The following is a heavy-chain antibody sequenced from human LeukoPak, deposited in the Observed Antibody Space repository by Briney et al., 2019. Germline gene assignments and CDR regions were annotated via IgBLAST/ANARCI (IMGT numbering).Heavy chain of an antibody. J-gene: IGHJ6*02. V-gene: IGHV6-1*01. Sequence: SQTLSLTCAISGDSFSSNSAAWNWIRQSPSRGLEWLGRTYYRSKWYNDYAVSVKSRITINPDTSKNQFSLQLNSVTPEDTAVYYCARDRGATRPYYYYGMDVWGQGTTVTVSS. CDR2: TYYRSKWYN. CDR3: ARDRGATRPYYYYGMDV. CDR1: GDSFSSNSAA. D-gene: IGHD1-26*01.